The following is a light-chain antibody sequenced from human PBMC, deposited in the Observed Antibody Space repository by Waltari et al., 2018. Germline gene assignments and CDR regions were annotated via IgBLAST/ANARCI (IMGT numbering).Light chain of an antibody. Sequence: EIVLTQSPATLSLSPGEGATLSCRASQSVSNYLAWYQQKPGHAPRLLIYGTYNSATGIPARFSCSGSGTDFTLTISSLEPEDFAVYYCQQRASWPNTFGQGTKLEIK. CDR2: GTY. V-gene: IGKV3-11*01. CDR1: QSVSNY. J-gene: IGKJ2*01. CDR3: QQRASWPNT.